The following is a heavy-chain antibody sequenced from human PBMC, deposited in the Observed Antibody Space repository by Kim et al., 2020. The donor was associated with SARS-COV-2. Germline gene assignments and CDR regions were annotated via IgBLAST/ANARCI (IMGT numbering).Heavy chain of an antibody. V-gene: IGHV4-39*01. CDR2: IYYSGST. D-gene: IGHD2-15*01. CDR3: ARHSGGNIFDY. CDR1: GGSISSSSYY. Sequence: SETLSLTCTVSGGSISSSSYYWGWIRQPPGKGLEWIGSIYYSGSTYYNPSLKSRVTISVDTSKNQFSLKLSSVTAADTAVYYCARHSGGNIFDYWGQGTLVTVSS. J-gene: IGHJ4*02.